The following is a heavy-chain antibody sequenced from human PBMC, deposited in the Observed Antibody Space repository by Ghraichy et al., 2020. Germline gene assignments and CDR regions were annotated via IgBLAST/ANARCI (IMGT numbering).Heavy chain of an antibody. CDR1: GGSISSGGYY. Sequence: SQTLSLTCTVSGGSISSGGYYWSWIRQHPGKGLEWIGYIYYSGSTYYNPSLKSRVTISVDTSKNQFSLKLSSVTAADTAVYYCARGGPYSSSWYPLDYWGQGTLVTVSS. D-gene: IGHD6-13*01. J-gene: IGHJ4*02. CDR3: ARGGPYSSSWYPLDY. CDR2: IYYSGST. V-gene: IGHV4-31*03.